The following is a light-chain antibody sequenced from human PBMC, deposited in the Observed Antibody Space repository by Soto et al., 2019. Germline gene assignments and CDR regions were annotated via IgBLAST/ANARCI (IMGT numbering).Light chain of an antibody. Sequence: QSVLTQPPSASASLGASVTLTCTLSSDFSSYKVDWYQHRPGKGPRFVMRVGTGGSVGSKGDGIPDRFSVLGSGLNRYLTIKDIQEEDESDFYCGADHGSGSNFVYVFGPGTKVTVL. CDR1: SDFSSYK. CDR2: VGTGGSVG. J-gene: IGLJ1*01. CDR3: GADHGSGSNFVYV. V-gene: IGLV9-49*01.